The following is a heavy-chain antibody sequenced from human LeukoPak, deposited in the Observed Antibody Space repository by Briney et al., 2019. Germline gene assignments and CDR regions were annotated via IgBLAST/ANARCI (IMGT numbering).Heavy chain of an antibody. Sequence: PSETLSLTCTVSGGSISSSSYYWGWIRQPPGKGLEWIGSIYYSGSTYYNPSLKSRVTISVDTSKNQFSLKLSSVTAADTAVYYCARHGGELTLDHWYYFDYWGQGTLVTVSS. D-gene: IGHD1-26*01. J-gene: IGHJ4*02. CDR3: ARHGGELTLDHWYYFDY. CDR2: IYYSGST. CDR1: GGSISSSSYY. V-gene: IGHV4-39*01.